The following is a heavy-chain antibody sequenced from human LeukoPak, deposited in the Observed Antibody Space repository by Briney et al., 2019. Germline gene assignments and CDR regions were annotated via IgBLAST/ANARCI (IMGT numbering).Heavy chain of an antibody. J-gene: IGHJ4*02. CDR3: AKYDYYDSSGSSDY. D-gene: IGHD3-22*01. CDR1: GFTFSSYA. Sequence: PGGSLRLSCAASGFTFSSYAMSWARQAPGKGLEWVSAISGSGGSTYYADSVKGRFTISRDNSKNTLYLQMNSLRAEDTAVYYCAKYDYYDSSGSSDYWGQGTLVTVSS. CDR2: ISGSGGST. V-gene: IGHV3-23*01.